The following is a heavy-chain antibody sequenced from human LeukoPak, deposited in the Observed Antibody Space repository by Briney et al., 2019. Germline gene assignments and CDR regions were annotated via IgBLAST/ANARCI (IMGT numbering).Heavy chain of an antibody. CDR1: GYSISSGYY. D-gene: IGHD2/OR15-2a*01. CDR2: IYHSGST. V-gene: IGHV4-38-2*02. J-gene: IGHJ4*02. CDR3: ARVSTTEDYIDY. Sequence: SETLSLTCTVSGYSISSGYYWGWIWQPPGKGLEWIGSIYHSGSTYYNPSLKSRVTISVDTSKNQFSLKLSSVTAADTAVYYCARVSTTEDYIDYWGQGTLVTVSS.